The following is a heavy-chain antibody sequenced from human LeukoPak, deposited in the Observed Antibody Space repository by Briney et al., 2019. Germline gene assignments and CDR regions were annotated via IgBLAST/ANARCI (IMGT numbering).Heavy chain of an antibody. J-gene: IGHJ4*02. CDR2: INPNSGGT. CDR3: AGSISSDIVVVPAATGTSGY. Sequence: ASVKVSCKASGYTFTGYYMHWVRQAPGQGLEWMGWINPNSGGTNYAQKFQGRVTMTRDTSIGTAYMELSRLRSDDTAVYYCAGSISSDIVVVPAATGTSGYWGQGTLVTVSS. D-gene: IGHD2-2*01. V-gene: IGHV1-2*02. CDR1: GYTFTGYY.